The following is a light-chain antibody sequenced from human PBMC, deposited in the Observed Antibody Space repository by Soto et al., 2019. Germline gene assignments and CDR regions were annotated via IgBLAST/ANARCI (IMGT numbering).Light chain of an antibody. V-gene: IGKV1-33*01. CDR3: QQFDNLPLT. J-gene: IGKJ2*01. Sequence: DIQMTQSPSSLSASVGDRVAISCQASQDISRFLNWFQQKPGKAPKLLIYEASNLETGVPSRFSGSRSGTDFTLTITSLQPEDVATYYCQQFDNLPLTFGPGTRLEIK. CDR1: QDISRF. CDR2: EAS.